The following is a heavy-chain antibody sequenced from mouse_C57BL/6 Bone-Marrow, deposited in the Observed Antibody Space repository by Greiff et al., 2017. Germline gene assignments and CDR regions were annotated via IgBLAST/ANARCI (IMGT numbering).Heavy chain of an antibody. V-gene: IGHV5-6*01. CDR1: GFTFSSYG. CDR3: ASGGYYGSSPFDY. D-gene: IGHD1-1*01. Sequence: EVKVVESGGDLVKPGGSLKLSCAASGFTFSSYGMSWVRQTPDKRLEWVATISSGGSYTYYPDSVKGRFTISRDNAKNTLYLQMSSLKSEDTAMYYCASGGYYGSSPFDYWGQGTTLTVSS. CDR2: ISSGGSYT. J-gene: IGHJ2*01.